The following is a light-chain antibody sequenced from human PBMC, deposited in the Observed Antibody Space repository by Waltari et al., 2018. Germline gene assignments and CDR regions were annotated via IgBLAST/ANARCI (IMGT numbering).Light chain of an antibody. V-gene: IGKV3-15*01. Sequence: IVMTQSPATLSVSPGERATLSCRASQSVDSYLTWNQQKPVQAPRLLAYGASTRATGIPARFSGSGSGTEFTLTISRLQSEDFAVYYCQHYKNWPRTFGQGTKVEIK. J-gene: IGKJ1*01. CDR3: QHYKNWPRT. CDR1: QSVDSY. CDR2: GAS.